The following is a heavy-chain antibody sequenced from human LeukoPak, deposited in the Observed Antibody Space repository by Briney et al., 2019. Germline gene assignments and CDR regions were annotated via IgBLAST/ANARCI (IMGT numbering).Heavy chain of an antibody. CDR1: GFTFHDHG. J-gene: IGHJ6*02. Sequence: GGSLRLSCEASGFTFHDHGMHCVRQAPGKGVEWVSLISANGDDIYYADSVKGRFTISRDNSKHSLFLQMNSLRPEDTAFYYCARDSVPSRMVPFYYHYGLDVWGQGTTVTVSS. V-gene: IGHV3-43*02. CDR3: ARDSVPSRMVPFYYHYGLDV. D-gene: IGHD2-2*01. CDR2: ISANGDDI.